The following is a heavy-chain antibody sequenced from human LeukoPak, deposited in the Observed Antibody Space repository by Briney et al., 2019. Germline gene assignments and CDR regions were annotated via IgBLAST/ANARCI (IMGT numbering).Heavy chain of an antibody. CDR1: GGTFSSYA. V-gene: IGHV1-69*13. D-gene: IGHD6-19*01. CDR2: IIPIFGTA. Sequence: SVKVSCKASGGTFSSYAISWVRQAPGQGLEWMGGIIPIFGTANYAQKFQGRVTITADESTSTAYMELSSLRSEDTAVYYCAREAVAGTGIDYWGQGTLVTVSS. CDR3: AREAVAGTGIDY. J-gene: IGHJ4*02.